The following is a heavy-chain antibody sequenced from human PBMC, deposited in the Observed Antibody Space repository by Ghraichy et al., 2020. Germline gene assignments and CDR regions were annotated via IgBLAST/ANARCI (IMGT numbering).Heavy chain of an antibody. CDR1: GGSISSSSYY. D-gene: IGHD6-13*01. Sequence: SETLSLTCTVSGGSISSSSYYWGWIRQPPGKGLEWIGSIYYSGSTYYNPSLKSRVTISVDTSKNQFSLKLSSVTAADTAVYYCARTAVAAARYMDVWGKGTTVTVSS. J-gene: IGHJ6*03. V-gene: IGHV4-39*01. CDR3: ARTAVAAARYMDV. CDR2: IYYSGST.